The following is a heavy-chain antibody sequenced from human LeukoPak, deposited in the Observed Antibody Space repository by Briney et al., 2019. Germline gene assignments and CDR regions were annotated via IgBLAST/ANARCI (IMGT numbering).Heavy chain of an antibody. D-gene: IGHD3-22*01. CDR3: ARSSEYYYDSSGYSGFDY. V-gene: IGHV4-39*07. J-gene: IGHJ4*02. Sequence: SETLSLTCTVSGGSISSRSYYWGWIRQPPGKGLEWIGSIYYSGSNYYNPSLKSRVTISVDTSRNQFSLKLSSVTAADTAVYYCARSSEYYYDSSGYSGFDYWGQGTLVTVST. CDR2: IYYSGSN. CDR1: GGSISSRSYY.